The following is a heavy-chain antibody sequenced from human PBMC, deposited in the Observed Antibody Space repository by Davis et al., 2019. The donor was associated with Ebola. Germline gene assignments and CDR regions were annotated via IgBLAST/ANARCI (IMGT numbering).Heavy chain of an antibody. Sequence: GESLKISCAASGFTFSGYGMHWVRQAPGKGLEWVALISFDGSSEYYADSVKGRFTISRDNSKNTLYLQMNSLRAEDTAVYYCTVGATRWYFDYWGQGTLVTVSS. J-gene: IGHJ4*02. CDR3: TVGATRWYFDY. CDR2: ISFDGSSE. V-gene: IGHV3-33*08. CDR1: GFTFSGYG. D-gene: IGHD1-26*01.